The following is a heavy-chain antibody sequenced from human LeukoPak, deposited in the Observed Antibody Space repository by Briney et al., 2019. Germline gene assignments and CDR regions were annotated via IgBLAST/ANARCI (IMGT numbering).Heavy chain of an antibody. D-gene: IGHD3-22*01. CDR1: GFTFSSYA. J-gene: IGHJ3*02. CDR2: ISGSGGST. CDR3: AKDPPYDSSGYYSATAFDI. V-gene: IGHV3-23*01. Sequence: PGGSLRLSCVASGFTFSSYAMSWVRQAPGKGLEWVSAISGSGGSTYYADSVKGWFTISRDNSKNTLYLQMNSLRAEDTAVYYCAKDPPYDSSGYYSATAFDIWGQGTMVTISS.